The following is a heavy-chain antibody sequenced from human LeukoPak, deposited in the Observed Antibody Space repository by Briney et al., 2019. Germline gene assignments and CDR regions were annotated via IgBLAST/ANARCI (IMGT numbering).Heavy chain of an antibody. CDR2: IYYSGST. CDR3: ARFGRGYDSGGPLFDY. J-gene: IGHJ4*02. D-gene: IGHD3-22*01. Sequence: KPSETLSLTCTVSGGSISSSSYYWGWIRQPPGKGLEWIGSIYYSGSTYYNPSLKSRVTISVDTSKNQFSLKLSSVTAADTAVFYCARFGRGYDSGGPLFDYWGQGTLVTVSS. V-gene: IGHV4-39*01. CDR1: GGSISSSSYY.